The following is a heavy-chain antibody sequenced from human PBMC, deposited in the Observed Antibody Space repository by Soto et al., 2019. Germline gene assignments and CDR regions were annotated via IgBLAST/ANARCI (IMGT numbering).Heavy chain of an antibody. CDR2: IYYSGST. Sequence: QVQLQESGPGLVKPSQTLSLTCTVSGGSISSGDYYWSWIRQPPGKGLEWIGYIYYSGSTYYNPSLKSRVTISVDTSKNQFSLKLSSVTAADTAVYYCARALISGQLEYYFDYWGQGTLVTVSS. CDR1: GGSISSGDYY. J-gene: IGHJ4*02. D-gene: IGHD6-13*01. CDR3: ARALISGQLEYYFDY. V-gene: IGHV4-30-4*01.